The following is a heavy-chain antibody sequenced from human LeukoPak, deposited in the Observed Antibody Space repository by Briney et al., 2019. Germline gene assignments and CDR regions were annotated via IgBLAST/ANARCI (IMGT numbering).Heavy chain of an antibody. V-gene: IGHV4-39*07. CDR2: IYYSGST. CDR3: ASMAAADRRSAADY. Sequence: SETLSLTCTVSGGSISSSSYYWGWIRQPPGKGLEWIGSIYYSGSTYYNPSLKSRVTISVDTSKNQFSLKLSSVTAADTAVYYCASMAAADRRSAADYWGQGTLVTVSS. D-gene: IGHD6-13*01. CDR1: GGSISSSSYY. J-gene: IGHJ4*02.